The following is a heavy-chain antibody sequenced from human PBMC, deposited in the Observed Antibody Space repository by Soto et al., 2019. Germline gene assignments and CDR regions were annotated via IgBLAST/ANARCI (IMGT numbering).Heavy chain of an antibody. J-gene: IGHJ6*02. CDR1: NGSFSGYY. CDR3: VRVSCSGGSCYLTPHYNYYVMDA. Sequence: QVQLQQWGAGLLKPSETLSLTCAVYNGSFSGYYWGWVRQSPGKGLEWIGETTHSGSTNFSPSLKSRVTISVDTSKNHFSLKLRSVTAADSGVYYFVRVSCSGGSCYLTPHYNYYVMDAWGQGTTVTVSS. CDR2: TTHSGST. V-gene: IGHV4-34*01. D-gene: IGHD2-15*01.